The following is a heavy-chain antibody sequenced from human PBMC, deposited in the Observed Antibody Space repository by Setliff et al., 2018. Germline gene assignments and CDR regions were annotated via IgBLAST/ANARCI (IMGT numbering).Heavy chain of an antibody. Sequence: LSLTCTVSGGSISSSSYYWGWIRQPPGKGLEWIGSIYYSGSTYYNPSLKSRVTISVDTSKNQLSLKLSSVTAADTAVYYCARRGMGSSWFQGYFDYWGQGTLVTVSS. D-gene: IGHD6-13*01. V-gene: IGHV4-39*01. CDR1: GGSISSSSYY. CDR2: IYYSGST. J-gene: IGHJ4*02. CDR3: ARRGMGSSWFQGYFDY.